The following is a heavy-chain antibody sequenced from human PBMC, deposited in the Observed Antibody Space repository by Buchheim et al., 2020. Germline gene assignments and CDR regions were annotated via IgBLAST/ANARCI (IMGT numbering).Heavy chain of an antibody. Sequence: EVQLVESGGGLLQPGGSLRLSCAASGFTFSNYWMHWVRQAPGKGLAWVSRVNSDGSNAVYADSGKGRFTISRDNARNTLYLQMTGLRDDDSAVYYYTRGTPNYRAYDSWGQGT. CDR2: VNSDGSNA. V-gene: IGHV3-74*01. D-gene: IGHD4/OR15-4a*01. CDR1: GFTFSNYW. J-gene: IGHJ4*02. CDR3: TRGTPNYRAYDS.